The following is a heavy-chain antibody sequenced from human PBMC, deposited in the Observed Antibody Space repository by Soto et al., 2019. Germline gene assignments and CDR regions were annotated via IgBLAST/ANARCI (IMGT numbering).Heavy chain of an antibody. CDR3: ARGLGATDY. CDR2: IHYSGST. Sequence: QVQLQQWGAGLLKPSETLSLTCSVYGESLNGYYWTWIRQPPGKGLEWIGEIHYSGSTSYNPSLKSRVNMSIDLSKNQFSLRLTSGTAADTTVYYCARGLGATDYWGQGTLVTVSS. V-gene: IGHV4-34*01. D-gene: IGHD2-15*01. J-gene: IGHJ4*02. CDR1: GESLNGYY.